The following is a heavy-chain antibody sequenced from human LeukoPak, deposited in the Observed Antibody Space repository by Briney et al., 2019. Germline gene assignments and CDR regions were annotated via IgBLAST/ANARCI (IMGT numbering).Heavy chain of an antibody. CDR2: IYYSGST. J-gene: IGHJ4*02. Sequence: SQTLSLTCTVSGGSISSGGYYWSWIRQHPGKGLEWIGYIYYSGSTYYNPSLKSRVTISVDTSKNQFSLKLSSVTAADTAVYYCARETIVATNGLDYWGQGTLVTVSS. CDR1: GGSISSGGYY. D-gene: IGHD5-12*01. V-gene: IGHV4-31*03. CDR3: ARETIVATNGLDY.